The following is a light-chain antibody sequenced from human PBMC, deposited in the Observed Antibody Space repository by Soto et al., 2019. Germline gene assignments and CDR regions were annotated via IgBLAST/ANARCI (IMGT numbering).Light chain of an antibody. CDR1: QSVSSY. V-gene: IGKV3-11*01. CDR3: QHRSNWPLT. CDR2: DAS. Sequence: EIVLTQSPVTLSLSPGERANLSCRASQSVSSYLAWFQQKPGQAPRLLIYDASNRATGIPARFSGSGSGTDFTLTISSLEPEDFAIYYCQHRSNWPLTFGGGTKVDIK. J-gene: IGKJ4*02.